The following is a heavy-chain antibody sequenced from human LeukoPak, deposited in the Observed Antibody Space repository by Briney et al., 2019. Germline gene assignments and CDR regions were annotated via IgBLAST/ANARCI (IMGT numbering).Heavy chain of an antibody. CDR1: GFTFSSYS. Sequence: GSLRLSCAASGFTFSSYSMNWVRQPPGKGLEWIGEINHSGSTNYNPSLKSRVTISVDTSKNQFSLKLSSVTAADTAVYYCARGRVRGVITYNYYYMDVWGKGTTVTVSS. CDR2: INHSGST. J-gene: IGHJ6*03. D-gene: IGHD3-10*01. CDR3: ARGRVRGVITYNYYYMDV. V-gene: IGHV4-34*01.